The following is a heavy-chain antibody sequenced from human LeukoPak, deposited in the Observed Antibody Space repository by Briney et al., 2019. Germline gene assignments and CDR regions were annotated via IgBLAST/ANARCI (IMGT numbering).Heavy chain of an antibody. Sequence: GGSLRLSCAASGFIFRNYGMHWVRQAPGKGLEWVALIWYDGSNKYYTDSVKGRLTISRDNSKNTLYLQMNSLRAEDTAIYYCAREGPRGNSQFDYWGQGTLVTVSS. J-gene: IGHJ4*02. V-gene: IGHV3-33*08. CDR1: GFIFRNYG. CDR3: AREGPRGNSQFDY. CDR2: IWYDGSNK. D-gene: IGHD2/OR15-2a*01.